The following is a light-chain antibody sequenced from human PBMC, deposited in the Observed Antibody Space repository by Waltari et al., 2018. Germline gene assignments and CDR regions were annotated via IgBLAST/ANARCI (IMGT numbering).Light chain of an antibody. CDR3: SSYAGRDTYVV. Sequence: QSALTQPASVSGSPGQSITISCTGTSSDTGSYNHVSWHQQHPGNAPKLILHGVKKRPSGVSNRFSGSKSGNTASLTISGLQAEDEADYYCSSYAGRDTYVVFGGGTKLTVL. CDR1: SSDTGSYNH. V-gene: IGLV2-23*02. J-gene: IGLJ2*01. CDR2: GVK.